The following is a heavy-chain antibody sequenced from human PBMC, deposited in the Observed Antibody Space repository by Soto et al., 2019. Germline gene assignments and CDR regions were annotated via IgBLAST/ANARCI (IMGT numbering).Heavy chain of an antibody. Sequence: GVSVNVSCKASGFRFARCAVRWVLQARGQRYEWIGWIVVDSGNTNYAQKFQERVTITRDMSTSTAYMELSSLRSEDTAVYYCAAVKGTYYHDRSGYLSEAFDIWGQGTILT. CDR1: GFRFARCA. CDR2: IVVDSGNT. J-gene: IGHJ3*02. CDR3: AAVKGTYYHDRSGYLSEAFDI. D-gene: IGHD3-22*01. V-gene: IGHV1-58*01.